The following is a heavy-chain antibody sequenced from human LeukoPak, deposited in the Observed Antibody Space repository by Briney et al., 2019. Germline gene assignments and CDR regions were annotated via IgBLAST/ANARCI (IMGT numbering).Heavy chain of an antibody. V-gene: IGHV3-23*01. D-gene: IGHD3-10*01. CDR1: GFTFSSYG. CDR3: AKDSYDNSI. J-gene: IGHJ4*02. CDR2: ISDSGGRT. Sequence: GGTLRLSCAASGFTFSSYGMTWVRQAPGKGLEWVSAISDSGGRTFYADSVKGRFTISRDNSKNTLYLQVNSLRAEDTAVYYCAKDSYDNSIWGQGTLVSVSS.